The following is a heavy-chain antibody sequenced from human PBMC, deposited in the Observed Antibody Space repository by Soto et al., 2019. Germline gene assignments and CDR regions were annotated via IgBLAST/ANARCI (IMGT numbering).Heavy chain of an antibody. CDR1: GFNVMSYW. Sequence: GGSLRLSCAVSGFNVMSYWMSWVRQAPGKGLEWVVSIREDGSEIYYLHSVRGRFSISRDSAGNALHLTMNYLSAEDTGVYFCARDIGFDYVNWGQGTLVTVSS. CDR3: ARDIGFDYVN. V-gene: IGHV3-7*01. J-gene: IGHJ4*02. CDR2: IREDGSEI. D-gene: IGHD3-16*01.